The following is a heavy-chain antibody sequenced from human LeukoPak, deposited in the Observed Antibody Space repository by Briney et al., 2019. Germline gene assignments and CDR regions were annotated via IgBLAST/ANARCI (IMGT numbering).Heavy chain of an antibody. Sequence: PGGSLRPSWAASGFTAGSNYVSWVRQGPGKGLGWVSVIYAAGNTYYADSVKGRFTISRDNSKNTLYLQMSSLRAEDTAVYYCARAIQYRFDPWGQGTLVTVSS. CDR1: GFTAGSNY. D-gene: IGHD2/OR15-2a*01. V-gene: IGHV3-66*01. CDR2: IYAAGNT. CDR3: ARAIQYRFDP. J-gene: IGHJ5*02.